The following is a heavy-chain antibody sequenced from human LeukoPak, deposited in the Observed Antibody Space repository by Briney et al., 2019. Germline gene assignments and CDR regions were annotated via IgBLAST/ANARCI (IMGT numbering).Heavy chain of an antibody. CDR3: AKDRDAWGYFDY. Sequence: GGSLRLSCAASGFTFSSYAMSWVRQAPGKGLEWVSAISGSGGSTYYADSAKGRFTISRDNSKNTLYLQMNSLRAEDTAVYYCAKDRDAWGYFDYWGQGTLVTVSS. CDR2: ISGSGGST. CDR1: GFTFSSYA. V-gene: IGHV3-23*01. D-gene: IGHD7-27*01. J-gene: IGHJ4*02.